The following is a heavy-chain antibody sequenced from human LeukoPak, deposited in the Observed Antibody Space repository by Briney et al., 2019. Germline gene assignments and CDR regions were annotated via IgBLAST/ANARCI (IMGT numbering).Heavy chain of an antibody. Sequence: PGGSLRLSCAASGFTVSSNYMSWVRQAPGKGLEWVSVIYSGGSTYYADSVKGRFTISRDNSKNTLYLQMNSLRAEDTAVYYCARVIRGSSITIFSRHYYYYYMDVWGKGTTVTVSS. CDR2: IYSGGST. V-gene: IGHV3-53*01. D-gene: IGHD3-3*01. CDR1: GFTVSSNY. CDR3: ARVIRGSSITIFSRHYYYYYMDV. J-gene: IGHJ6*03.